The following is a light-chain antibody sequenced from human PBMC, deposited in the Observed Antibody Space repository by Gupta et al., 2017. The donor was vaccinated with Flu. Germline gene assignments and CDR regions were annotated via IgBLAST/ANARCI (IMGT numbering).Light chain of an antibody. J-gene: IGKJ1*01. CDR3: QQRNNWPLR. CDR1: QSISSC. V-gene: IGKV3-11*01. Sequence: IMLPHPPATLSASPGERVTITCRASQSISSCLAWYQQKPGKAPKLLIYNASNIATGIPAKFSGSGSGTDFTLTISSLEPEDFAVYYCQQRNNWPLRFGQGTKLEIK. CDR2: NAS.